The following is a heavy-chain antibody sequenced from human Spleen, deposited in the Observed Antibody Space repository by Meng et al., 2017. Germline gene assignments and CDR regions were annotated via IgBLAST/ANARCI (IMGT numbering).Heavy chain of an antibody. J-gene: IGHJ4*02. Sequence: SETLSLPCTVPGDSISSYYWSWLRQPPGKGREWSGSIFYRGSASYSPSLESRVTISVDTSKNQCSLQLPTVTAADTAVYYCARDRAAAAGTWNYWGQGTLVTVSS. V-gene: IGHV4-59*12. D-gene: IGHD6-13*01. CDR2: IFYRGSA. CDR1: GDSISSYY. CDR3: ARDRAAAAGTWNY.